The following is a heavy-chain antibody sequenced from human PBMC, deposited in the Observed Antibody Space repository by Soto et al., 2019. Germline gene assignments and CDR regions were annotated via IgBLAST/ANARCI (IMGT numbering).Heavy chain of an antibody. V-gene: IGHV3-23*01. CDR3: AKDLFYYGNSWTVDY. CDR1: GFTFSSYA. Sequence: GGSLRLSCAASGFTFSSYAMSWVRQAPGKGLEWVSAISGSGASTYYADSVKGRFTISRDNSKNTLYLQMNSLRAEDTAVYYCAKDLFYYGNSWTVDYWGQGTLVTVSS. J-gene: IGHJ4*02. CDR2: ISGSGAST. D-gene: IGHD3-10*01.